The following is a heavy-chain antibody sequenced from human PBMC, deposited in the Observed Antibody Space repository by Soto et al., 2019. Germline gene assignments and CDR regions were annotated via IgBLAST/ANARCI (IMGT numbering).Heavy chain of an antibody. J-gene: IGHJ6*02. CDR1: GFTFSSSW. CDR2: IKEDGSEK. V-gene: IGHV3-7*03. Sequence: GGSLRLSCAASGFTFSSSWMSWVRQAPGKGLEWVANIKEDGSEKDYVDPVKGRFTITRYNAKNSLYLQVNNLRAEDTAVYFCTRKRFGMDVWGQGTTVTVSS. CDR3: TRKRFGMDV.